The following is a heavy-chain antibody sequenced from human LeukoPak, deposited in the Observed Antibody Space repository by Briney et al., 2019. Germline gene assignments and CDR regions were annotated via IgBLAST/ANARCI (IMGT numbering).Heavy chain of an antibody. Sequence: GGSLRLSCAASGFTFSNYAMGWVRHAPGKGLELVSGISGSDYAYYTDSVKGRFTISRDNSKNTLYLQMNTLRAEDTAVYYCAKGVRYLDWWILDYWGQGTLVPVSS. D-gene: IGHD3-9*01. CDR3: AKGVRYLDWWILDY. CDR1: GFTFSNYA. V-gene: IGHV3-23*01. J-gene: IGHJ4*02. CDR2: ISGSDYA.